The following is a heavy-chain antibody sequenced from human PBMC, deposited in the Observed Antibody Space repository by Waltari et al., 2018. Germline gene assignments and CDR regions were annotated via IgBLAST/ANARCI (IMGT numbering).Heavy chain of an antibody. Sequence: QVQLVQSGAEVKKPGASVKVSCKASGYTFTSYYMHWVRQAPGQGLEWMGGFDPEDGETIYAQKFQGRVTMTEDTSTDTAYMELSSLRSEDTAVYYCARVSMVQGNAFDIWGQGTMVTVSS. CDR3: ARVSMVQGNAFDI. V-gene: IGHV1-24*01. D-gene: IGHD3-10*01. CDR2: FDPEDGET. J-gene: IGHJ3*02. CDR1: GYTFTSYY.